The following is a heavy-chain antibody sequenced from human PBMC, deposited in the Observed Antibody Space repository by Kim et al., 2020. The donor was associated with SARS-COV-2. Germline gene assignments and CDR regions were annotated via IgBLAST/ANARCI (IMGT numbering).Heavy chain of an antibody. D-gene: IGHD3-10*01. CDR2: ISYDGSDK. J-gene: IGHJ6*02. V-gene: IGHV3-30*18. CDR1: RFTFIKYD. Sequence: GGSLRLSCAASRFTFIKYDMHWVRQTPGKGLEWVAVISYDGSDKYYADSVKGRFTISRDNSKNTLYLQMNSLRAEDTAVYYCAKILVRGVIAPMDVWGQGTTVTVSS. CDR3: AKILVRGVIAPMDV.